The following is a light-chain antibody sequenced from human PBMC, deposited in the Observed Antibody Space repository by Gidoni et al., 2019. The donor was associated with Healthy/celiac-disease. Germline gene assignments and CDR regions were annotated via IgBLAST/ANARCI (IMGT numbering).Light chain of an antibody. Sequence: SASVGDRVTITCRASQSISSYLNWYQQKPGKAHKLLIYAASSLQSGVPSRFSGSGSGTDFNLTISSLQPEDFATYYCQQSYSTPFTFGPGNKVDIK. V-gene: IGKV1-39*01. CDR2: AAS. CDR3: QQSYSTPFT. CDR1: QSISSY. J-gene: IGKJ3*01.